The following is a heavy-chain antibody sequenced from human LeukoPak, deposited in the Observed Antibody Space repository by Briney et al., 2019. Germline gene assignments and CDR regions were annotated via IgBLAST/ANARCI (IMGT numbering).Heavy chain of an antibody. V-gene: IGHV1-2*06. CDR2: IYPYNGDT. Sequence: ASVKVSCKASGYTFTGYYLYWVRQAPGQGLEWMGRIYPYNGDTTYAQKFQDRVILTRDTSISTAYMELSRLKSDDTAVYYCARGQGERELNWGQGTLVTVSS. D-gene: IGHD1-26*01. CDR1: GYTFTGYY. J-gene: IGHJ4*02. CDR3: ARGQGERELN.